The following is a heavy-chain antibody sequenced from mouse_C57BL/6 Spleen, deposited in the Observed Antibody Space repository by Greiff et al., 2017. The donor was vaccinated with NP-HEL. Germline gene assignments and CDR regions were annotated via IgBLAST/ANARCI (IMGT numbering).Heavy chain of an antibody. D-gene: IGHD2-1*01. Sequence: EVKLVESGGGLVKPGGSLKLSCAASGFTFSDYGMHWVRQAPEKGLEWVAYISSGSSTIYYADTVKGRFTISRDNAKNTLFLQMTSLRSEDTAMYYCARDGNLAWFAYWGQGTLVTVSA. CDR2: ISSGSSTI. CDR1: GFTFSDYG. J-gene: IGHJ3*01. CDR3: ARDGNLAWFAY. V-gene: IGHV5-17*01.